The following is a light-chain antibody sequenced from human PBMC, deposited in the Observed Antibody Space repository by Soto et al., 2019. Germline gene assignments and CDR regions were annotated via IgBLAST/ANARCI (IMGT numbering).Light chain of an antibody. CDR2: DVS. Sequence: QSALTPPASVSGSPGQSITISCTGSSSDVGGYNYVSWYQQHHPGKAPKLMIYDVSNRPSGVSNRFSGSKSGNTASLTISGLQAEDEADYYCSSYTTSSTVVFGGGTKVTVL. J-gene: IGLJ2*01. CDR1: SSDVGGYNY. CDR3: SSYTTSSTVV. V-gene: IGLV2-14*03.